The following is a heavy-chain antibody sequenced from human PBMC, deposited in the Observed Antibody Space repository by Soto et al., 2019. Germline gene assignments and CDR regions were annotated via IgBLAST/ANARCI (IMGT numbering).Heavy chain of an antibody. CDR3: ARNDYDSSAYYGSYYNGIDV. CDR2: ISYDGSDQ. D-gene: IGHD3-22*01. CDR1: GFSFTNYA. Sequence: GGSLRLSCAASGFSFTNYAVHWVRQAPGKGLEWVALISYDGSDQYYADSVKGRFAISRDNSKNTLYLQMNSLRVEDTALYYCARNDYDSSAYYGSYYNGIDVWGQGTTVTVSS. V-gene: IGHV3-30*09. J-gene: IGHJ6*02.